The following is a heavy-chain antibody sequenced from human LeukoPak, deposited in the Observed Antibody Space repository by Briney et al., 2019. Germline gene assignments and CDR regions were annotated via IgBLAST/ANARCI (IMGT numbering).Heavy chain of an antibody. D-gene: IGHD3-22*01. CDR1: GFTFSSYW. CDR3: ARKKYYYDTSTYGWFDP. V-gene: IGHV3-7*01. Sequence: GGSLRLSCAASGFTFSSYWMTWVRQAPGKGLEWVANINQNGSETYYVGSVKGRFTMSRDNAKNSLYLQMNGLRAADTAVYYCARKKYYYDTSTYGWFDPWGQGTLVTVSS. CDR2: INQNGSET. J-gene: IGHJ5*02.